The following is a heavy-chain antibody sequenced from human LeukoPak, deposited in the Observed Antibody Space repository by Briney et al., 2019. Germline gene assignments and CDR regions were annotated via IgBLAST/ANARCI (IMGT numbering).Heavy chain of an antibody. Sequence: ASVKVSCKASGYTFTGYFIHWVRQAPGQGLEWMGWINPNSGGTSYLQSFQGRGTMTRDTSISTAYMDLSRLRSDDTAVYYCARGRPGDYFDYWGQGTLVTVSS. CDR3: ARGRPGDYFDY. D-gene: IGHD6-25*01. V-gene: IGHV1-2*02. CDR2: INPNSGGT. CDR1: GYTFTGYF. J-gene: IGHJ4*02.